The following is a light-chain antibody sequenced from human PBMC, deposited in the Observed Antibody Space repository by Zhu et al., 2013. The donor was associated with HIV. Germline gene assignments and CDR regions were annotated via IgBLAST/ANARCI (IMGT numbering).Light chain of an antibody. J-gene: IGKJ1*01. CDR2: DTF. CDR1: QSVTSNS. V-gene: IGKV3-20*01. CDR3: QQSNIWPWT. Sequence: EIVLTQSPGTVSLSPGERATLSCRASQSVTSNSLVWYQQKPGQVPRVLIYDTFTRATGIPERFSGSGSGTDFTLTISRLEPEDFAVYYCQQSNIWPWTFGQGTKVEIQ.